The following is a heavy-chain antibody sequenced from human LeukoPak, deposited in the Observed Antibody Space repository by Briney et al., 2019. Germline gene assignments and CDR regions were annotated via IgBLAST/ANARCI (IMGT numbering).Heavy chain of an antibody. D-gene: IGHD3-3*01. Sequence: PGESLKISCKGSGYSFTSYWISWVRQMPGKGLEWMGRIDPSDSYTNYSPSFQGHVTISADKSIGTAYLQWSSLKASDTAMYYCARSPITIFGVVIQSFDYWGQGTLVTVSS. CDR1: GYSFTSYW. CDR2: IDPSDSYT. J-gene: IGHJ4*02. CDR3: ARSPITIFGVVIQSFDY. V-gene: IGHV5-10-1*01.